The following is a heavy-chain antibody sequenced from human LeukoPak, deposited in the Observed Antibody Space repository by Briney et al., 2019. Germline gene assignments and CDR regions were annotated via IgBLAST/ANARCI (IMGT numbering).Heavy chain of an antibody. J-gene: IGHJ6*02. CDR2: IYYSGST. CDR1: GGSISSSSYY. D-gene: IGHD2-15*01. Sequence: SETLSLTCTVSGGSISSSSYYWGWIRQPPGKGLEWIGSIYYSGSTYYNPSLKSRVTISVDTSKNQFSLKLSSVTAADTAVYYCARHVLSRGRARDYYYYGMDVWGQGTTVTVSS. CDR3: ARHVLSRGRARDYYYYGMDV. V-gene: IGHV4-39*01.